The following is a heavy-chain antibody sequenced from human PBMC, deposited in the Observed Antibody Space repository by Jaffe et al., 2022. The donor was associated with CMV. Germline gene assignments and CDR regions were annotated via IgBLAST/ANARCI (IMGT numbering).Heavy chain of an antibody. D-gene: IGHD2-2*01. CDR3: ARDRKTVVPAATLYYYYYYMDV. Sequence: EVQLVESGGGLVKPGGSLRLSCAASGFTFSSYSMNWVRQAPGKGLEWVSSISSSSSYIYYADSVKGRFTISRDNAKNSLYLQMNSLRAEDTAVYYCARDRKTVVPAATLYYYYYYMDVWGKGTTVTVSS. CDR1: GFTFSSYS. J-gene: IGHJ6*03. V-gene: IGHV3-21*01. CDR2: ISSSSSYI.